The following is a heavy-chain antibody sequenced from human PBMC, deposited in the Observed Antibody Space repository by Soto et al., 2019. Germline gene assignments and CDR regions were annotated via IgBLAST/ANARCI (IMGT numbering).Heavy chain of an antibody. CDR2: ISSGSSDT. Sequence: SXSLSLAASGFTFSRFSMNWVRQVPGKGLEWVASISSGSSDTWYADSVKGRFIISRDNAQNSLFLQMNTLRPEDTAMYYCARVAYWGPGTQVTVSS. V-gene: IGHV3-21*01. CDR3: ARVAY. J-gene: IGHJ4*02. CDR1: GFTFSRFS.